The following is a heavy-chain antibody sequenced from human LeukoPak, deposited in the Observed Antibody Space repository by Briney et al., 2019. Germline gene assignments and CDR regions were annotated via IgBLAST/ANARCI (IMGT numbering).Heavy chain of an antibody. CDR3: ARAGATTRISYYCGMDV. V-gene: IGHV1-18*01. CDR1: GYTFTNYG. Sequence: ASVKVSCKASGYTFTNYGISWVRQAPGQGLEWMGWISAYNGNTNYAQKLQGRVTMTTDTSTSTAYMELRSLRSDDTAVYYCARAGATTRISYYCGMDVWGQGTTVTVSS. CDR2: ISAYNGNT. J-gene: IGHJ6*02. D-gene: IGHD1-26*01.